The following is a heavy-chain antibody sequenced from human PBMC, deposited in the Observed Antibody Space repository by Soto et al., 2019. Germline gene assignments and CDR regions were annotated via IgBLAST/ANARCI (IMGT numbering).Heavy chain of an antibody. CDR3: ARVPQYSGYDTDAFDI. CDR1: GFTFSSYS. D-gene: IGHD5-12*01. V-gene: IGHV3-21*01. CDR2: ISSSSSYI. Sequence: GGSLRLSCAASGFTFSSYSMNWVRQAPGKGLEWVSSISSSSSYIYYADSVKGRFTISRDNAKNSLYLQMNSLRAEDTAVYYCARVPQYSGYDTDAFDIWGQGTMVTVSS. J-gene: IGHJ3*02.